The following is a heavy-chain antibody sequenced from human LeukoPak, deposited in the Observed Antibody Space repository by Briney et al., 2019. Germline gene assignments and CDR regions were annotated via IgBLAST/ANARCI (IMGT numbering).Heavy chain of an antibody. CDR3: ASYSYYYDSSGYFDY. CDR2: IYYSGST. D-gene: IGHD3-22*01. V-gene: IGHV4-59*01. Sequence: SGTLSLTCTVSGGSISSYYWSWIRQPPGKGLEWIGYIYYSGSTNYNPSLKSRVTISVDTSKNQFSLKLSSVTAADTAVYYCASYSYYYDSSGYFDYWGQGTLVTVSS. J-gene: IGHJ4*02. CDR1: GGSISSYY.